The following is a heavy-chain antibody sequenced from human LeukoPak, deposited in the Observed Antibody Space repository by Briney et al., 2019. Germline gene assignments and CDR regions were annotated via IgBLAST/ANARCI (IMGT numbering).Heavy chain of an antibody. D-gene: IGHD3-10*01. CDR3: ARDGGRDDYYYYYMDV. V-gene: IGHV3-9*01. CDR1: GFTFDDYA. Sequence: PGRSLRLSCAVSGFTFDDYAMHWVRQVPGKGLEWVSGINWNSDSIGYADSVKGRFTTSRDNAKNSLYLQMSSLRAEDTALYCCARDGGRDDYYYYYMDVWGKGTTVTISS. J-gene: IGHJ6*03. CDR2: INWNSDSI.